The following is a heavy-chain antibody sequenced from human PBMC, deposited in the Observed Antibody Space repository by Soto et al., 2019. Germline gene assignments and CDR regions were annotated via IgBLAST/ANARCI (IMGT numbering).Heavy chain of an antibody. V-gene: IGHV4-34*01. D-gene: IGHD3-16*02. CDR1: GGSFSGYY. Sequence: PSETLSLTCAVYGGSFSGYYWSWIRQPPGKGLEWIGEINHSGSTNYNPSLKSRVTISVDTSKSQFSLKLSSVTAADTAVYYCARNTYVWGSYRSRFDPWGQGTLVTVSS. CDR2: INHSGST. CDR3: ARNTYVWGSYRSRFDP. J-gene: IGHJ5*02.